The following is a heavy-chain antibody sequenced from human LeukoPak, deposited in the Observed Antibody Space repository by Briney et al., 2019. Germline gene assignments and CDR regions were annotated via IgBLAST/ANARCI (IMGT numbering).Heavy chain of an antibody. V-gene: IGHV3-30*02. J-gene: IGHJ4*02. CDR1: GFTFSSYG. D-gene: IGHD6-13*01. CDR3: TTLSSSWYEGYYFDY. Sequence: GGSLRLSCAASGFTFSSYGMHWVRQAPGKGLEWVAFIRYDGSNKYYADSVKGRFTISRDNSKNTLYLQMNSLKTEDTAVYYCTTLSSSWYEGYYFDYWGQGTLVTVSS. CDR2: IRYDGSNK.